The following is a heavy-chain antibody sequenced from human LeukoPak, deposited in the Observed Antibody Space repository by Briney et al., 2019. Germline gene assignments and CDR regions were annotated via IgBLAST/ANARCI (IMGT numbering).Heavy chain of an antibody. CDR1: GGTFSSYA. CDR2: IIPILGIA. Sequence: VASVKVSCKASGGTFSSYAISWVRQAPGQGLEWMGRIIPILGIANYAQKFQGRVTITADKSTSTAYMELSSLRSEDTAVYYCATDYYGSGSYYYYYGMDVWGQGTTVTVSS. J-gene: IGHJ6*02. V-gene: IGHV1-69*04. D-gene: IGHD3-10*01. CDR3: ATDYYGSGSYYYYYGMDV.